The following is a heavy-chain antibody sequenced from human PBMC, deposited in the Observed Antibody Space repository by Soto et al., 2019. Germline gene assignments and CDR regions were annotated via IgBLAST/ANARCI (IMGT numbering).Heavy chain of an antibody. D-gene: IGHD6-19*01. CDR1: GGSNSNYY. CDR3: TRHLGRAVAGFDY. V-gene: IGHV4-59*08. Sequence: SETLSLTCTVSGGSNSNYYWSWIRQPPGKGLEWIGHIYYSGSTNYNPSLKSRVTISVDTSKNQFSLRLSSVTAADTAVYYCTRHLGRAVAGFDYWGQGTLVTVSS. J-gene: IGHJ4*02. CDR2: IYYSGST.